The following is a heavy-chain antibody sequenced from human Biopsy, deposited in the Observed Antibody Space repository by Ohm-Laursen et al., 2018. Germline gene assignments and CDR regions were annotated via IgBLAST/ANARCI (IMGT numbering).Heavy chain of an antibody. J-gene: IGHJ2*01. V-gene: IGHV4-31*02. CDR3: VREPKTGTAEAWYFDL. Sequence: TLSLTWRVSGASVKTSGYFWAWIRQRPGKGLEWIGYISYNERTRYNPSLTSRLAISFDTSNNRISLQLRSVSVADTAIYYCVREPKTGTAEAWYFDLWGRGSPVTVPS. CDR1: GASVKTSGYF. CDR2: ISYNERT. D-gene: IGHD3-9*01.